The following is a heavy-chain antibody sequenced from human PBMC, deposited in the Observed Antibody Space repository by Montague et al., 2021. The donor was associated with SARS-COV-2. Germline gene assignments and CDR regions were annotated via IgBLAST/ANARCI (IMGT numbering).Heavy chain of an antibody. CDR3: TTDTRLIYGDYVTSPTEKDDAFDI. CDR2: IKSKTDGGTT. D-gene: IGHD4-17*01. V-gene: IGHV3-15*01. Sequence: SLRLSCAASGFTFSNAWMSWVRQAPGKGLEWVGRIKSKTDGGTTDYAAPAKGRFTISRDDSKNTLYLQMNGLKTEDTAVYYCTTDTRLIYGDYVTSPTEKDDAFDIWGQGTMVTVSS. CDR1: GFTFSNAW. J-gene: IGHJ3*02.